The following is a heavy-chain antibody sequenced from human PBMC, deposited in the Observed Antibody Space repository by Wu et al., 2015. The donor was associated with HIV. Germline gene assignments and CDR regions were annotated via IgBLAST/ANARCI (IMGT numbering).Heavy chain of an antibody. Sequence: QVQMIQSGAEVKKPGASVRVSCETSGYIFRAYYMHWVRQVPGQGLEWMGGIIPTYDSPYYAQNFLGRVTLATDISTSTAYMVLSRLRSDDTAVYYCTQGAVAGTESWDYWGPGTLVTVSS. CDR1: GYIFRAYY. V-gene: IGHV1-2*02. J-gene: IGHJ4*02. D-gene: IGHD6-19*01. CDR3: TQGAVAGTESWDY. CDR2: IIPTYDSP.